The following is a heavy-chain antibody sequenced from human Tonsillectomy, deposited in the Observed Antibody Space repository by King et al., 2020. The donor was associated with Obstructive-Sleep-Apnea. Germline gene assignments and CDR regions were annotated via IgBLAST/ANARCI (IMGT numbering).Heavy chain of an antibody. CDR2: FDPEDGET. D-gene: IGHD6-13*01. CDR1: GYTLTKLS. J-gene: IGHJ5*02. V-gene: IGHV1-24*01. CDR3: ATRRSSSWYGVNWFDP. Sequence: LQLVQSGAEVKKPGASVKVSCKVSGYTLTKLSMHWVRQAPGKGLEWMGGFDPEDGETIYAQKFQGRVTMTEDTSTDTAYMELSSLRSEDTAVYYCATRRSSSWYGVNWFDPWGQGTLVTVSS.